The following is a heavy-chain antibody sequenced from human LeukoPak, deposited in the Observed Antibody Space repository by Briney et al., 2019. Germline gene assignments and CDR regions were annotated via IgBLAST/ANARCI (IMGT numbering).Heavy chain of an antibody. CDR3: AKSWDIVVRTGAMRKYYQYYGMDV. CDR1: GFTFNSYA. CDR2: ISGSGGRT. V-gene: IGHV3-23*01. D-gene: IGHD2-2*01. J-gene: IGHJ6*02. Sequence: HPGGSLRLSWAASGFTFNSYAMTWVRQAPRKGLEWVSVISGSGGRTYYADSVKGRFTISRDNSKNTLNLQVNSLRAEDTAVYYCAKSWDIVVRTGAMRKYYQYYGMDVWGQGTTVTVSS.